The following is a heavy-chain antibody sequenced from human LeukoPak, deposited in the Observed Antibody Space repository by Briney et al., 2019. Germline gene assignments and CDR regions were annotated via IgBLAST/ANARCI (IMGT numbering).Heavy chain of an antibody. D-gene: IGHD2-2*01. Sequence: GASVQFSCKASGYTFTGYYMHWVRQAPGQGLEWMGWINPNSGGTNYAQKFQGRVTMTRDTSISTAYMELSRLRSDDTAVYYCARGIVVVPAAMRWWFDPWGQGTLVTVSS. CDR1: GYTFTGYY. V-gene: IGHV1-2*02. CDR3: ARGIVVVPAAMRWWFDP. J-gene: IGHJ5*02. CDR2: INPNSGGT.